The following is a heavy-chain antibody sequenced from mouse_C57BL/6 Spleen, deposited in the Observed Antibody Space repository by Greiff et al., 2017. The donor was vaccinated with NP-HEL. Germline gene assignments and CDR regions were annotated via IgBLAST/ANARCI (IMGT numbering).Heavy chain of an antibody. V-gene: IGHV1-76*01. D-gene: IGHD4-1*01. CDR1: GYTFTDYY. Sequence: VQGVESGAELVRPGASVKLSCKASGYTFTDYYINWVKQRPGQGLEWIARIYPGSGNTYYNEKFKGKATLTAEKSSSTAYMQLSSLTSEDSAVYFCARNWDYAMDYWGQGTSVTVSS. CDR3: ARNWDYAMDY. J-gene: IGHJ4*01. CDR2: IYPGSGNT.